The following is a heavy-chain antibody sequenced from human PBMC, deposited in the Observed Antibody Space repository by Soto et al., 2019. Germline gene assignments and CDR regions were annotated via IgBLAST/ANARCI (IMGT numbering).Heavy chain of an antibody. D-gene: IGHD5-18*01. J-gene: IGHJ4*02. CDR2: ISGSAGST. CDR1: GFTFSTYP. Sequence: EVQLLESGGGLVQPGGSLRLSCAASGFTFSTYPMSWVRQAPGKGLEWVSGISGSAGSTYYVDSVKGRFTISRDNSKNTLFLQMNRLRAEDTALYYWANALAMVRRRYYVAYWGPGTLVNVSS. V-gene: IGHV3-23*01. CDR3: ANALAMVRRRYYVAY.